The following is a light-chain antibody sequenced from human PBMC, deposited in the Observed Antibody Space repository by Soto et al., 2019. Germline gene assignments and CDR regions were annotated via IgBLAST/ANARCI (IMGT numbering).Light chain of an antibody. J-gene: IGKJ5*01. CDR2: GAS. CDR1: QSVSSNY. V-gene: IGKV3-20*01. Sequence: EIVLTQSPGTLSLSPGERATLSCRASQSVSSNYLAWYQQRPGQAPRLLIYGASTRATGIPDRFSGSGSGTHFTLTISRLEPGEFAVYYCQHFGGTTFTVGQGTRLEIK. CDR3: QHFGGTTFT.